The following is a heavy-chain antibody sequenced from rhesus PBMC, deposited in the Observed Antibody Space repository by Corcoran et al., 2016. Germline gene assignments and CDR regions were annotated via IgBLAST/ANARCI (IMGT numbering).Heavy chain of an antibody. V-gene: IGHV4-160*01. CDR3: ARSPIVGRVRSYFDD. CDR1: GGSISSNY. D-gene: IGHD5-24*01. CDR2: IYGSSGST. J-gene: IGHJ4*01. Sequence: QVQLQESGPGLVKPSETLSLTCAVSGGSISSNYWSWIRQPPGKGLELIGFIYGSSGSTYYNPSLKSRVTISTDTSKNQFARRLSSVTAADTAVYYCARSPIVGRVRSYFDDWGQGVLVTVSS.